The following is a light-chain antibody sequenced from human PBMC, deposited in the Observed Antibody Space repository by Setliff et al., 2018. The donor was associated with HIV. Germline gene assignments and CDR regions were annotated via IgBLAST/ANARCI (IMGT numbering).Light chain of an antibody. CDR1: TSDIGAYNL. J-gene: IGLJ1*01. Sequence: QSVLTQPASVSGSPGQPITISCTGTTSDIGAYNLVSWYQQYPGKAPKLLIYDVTKRPSGVSDRFSASKSANTASLTISGLHTEDEAEYYCSSFTSSSTYVFGIGTKV. V-gene: IGLV2-14*03. CDR2: DVT. CDR3: SSFTSSSTYV.